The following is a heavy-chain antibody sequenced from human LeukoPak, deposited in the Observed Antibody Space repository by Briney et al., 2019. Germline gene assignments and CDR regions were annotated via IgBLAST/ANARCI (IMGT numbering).Heavy chain of an antibody. CDR2: IYYSGST. CDR1: GGSISSSNW. Sequence: PSETLSLTCAVSGGSISSSNWWSWVRQPPGKGLEWIGSIYYSGSTYYNPSLKSRVTISVDTSKNQFSLKLSSVTAADTAVYYCARVKYYCDSSGFAQEYYFDYWGQGTLVTVSS. CDR3: ARVKYYCDSSGFAQEYYFDY. V-gene: IGHV4-4*02. J-gene: IGHJ4*02. D-gene: IGHD3-22*01.